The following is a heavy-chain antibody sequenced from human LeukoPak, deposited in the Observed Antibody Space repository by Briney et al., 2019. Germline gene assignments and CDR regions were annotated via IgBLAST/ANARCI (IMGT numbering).Heavy chain of an antibody. Sequence: SETLSLTCTVSGGSISSSSYYWGWIRQPPGKGLEWIGSIYYSGSTYYNPSLKSRVTISVDTSKNQFSLKLSSVTAADTAVYYCARDLSRSGYADYWGQGTLVTVSS. CDR1: GGSISSSSYY. D-gene: IGHD3-3*01. V-gene: IGHV4-39*07. J-gene: IGHJ4*02. CDR2: IYYSGST. CDR3: ARDLSRSGYADY.